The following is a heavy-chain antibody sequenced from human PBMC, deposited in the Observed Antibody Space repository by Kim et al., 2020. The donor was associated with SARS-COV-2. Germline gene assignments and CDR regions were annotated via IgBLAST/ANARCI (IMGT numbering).Heavy chain of an antibody. V-gene: IGHV1-18*01. Sequence: ASVKVSCKASGYTFTSYGISWVRQAPGQGLEWMGWISAYNGNTNYAQKLQGRVTMTTDTSTSTAYMELRSLRSDDTAVYYCASEGYYDSSGEGLGMDVWGQGTTVTVSS. D-gene: IGHD3-22*01. CDR2: ISAYNGNT. CDR3: ASEGYYDSSGEGLGMDV. CDR1: GYTFTSYG. J-gene: IGHJ6*02.